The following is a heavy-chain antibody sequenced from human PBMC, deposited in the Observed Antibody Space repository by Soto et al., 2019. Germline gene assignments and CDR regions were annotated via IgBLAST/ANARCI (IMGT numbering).Heavy chain of an antibody. V-gene: IGHV3-53*04. D-gene: IGHD4-17*01. Sequence: EVQLVESGGGLVQPGGSLRLSCAASGFTVSSNYMSWVRQAPGKGLEWVSVIYSGGSTYYADSVKGRFTISRHNSKNTLYLQRNSLRAEDTAVYYCARDYGDYGLDNWYCDLWGRGTLVTVSS. CDR1: GFTVSSNY. CDR2: IYSGGST. J-gene: IGHJ2*01. CDR3: ARDYGDYGLDNWYCDL.